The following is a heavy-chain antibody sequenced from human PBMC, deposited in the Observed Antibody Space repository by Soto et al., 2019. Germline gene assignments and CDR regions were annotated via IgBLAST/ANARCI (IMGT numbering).Heavy chain of an antibody. D-gene: IGHD6-19*01. CDR1: GYTFSGFY. Sequence: SSVKVSCKASGYTFSGFYMHWVRQAPGQGLEWMGWINPNSGGTKSAEKFQGRVTMTRDTSISTAYMELSRLTSDDTAVYYCASAAVTGTAGLDFWGQGTQVTFSS. V-gene: IGHV1-2*02. CDR2: INPNSGGT. CDR3: ASAAVTGTAGLDF. J-gene: IGHJ4*02.